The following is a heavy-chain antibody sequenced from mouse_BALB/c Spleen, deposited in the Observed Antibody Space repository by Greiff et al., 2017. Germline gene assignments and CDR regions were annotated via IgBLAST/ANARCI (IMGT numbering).Heavy chain of an antibody. J-gene: IGHJ2*01. CDR2: IYPSDSYT. CDR3: TRGYYGSKGYFDY. Sequence: QVQLQQPGAELVRPGASVKLSCKASGYTFTSYWINWVKQRPGQGLEWIGNIYPSDSYTNYNQKFKDKATLTVDKSSSTAYMQLSSPTSEDSAVYYCTRGYYGSKGYFDYWGQGTTLTVSS. CDR1: GYTFTSYW. V-gene: IGHV1-69*02. D-gene: IGHD1-1*01.